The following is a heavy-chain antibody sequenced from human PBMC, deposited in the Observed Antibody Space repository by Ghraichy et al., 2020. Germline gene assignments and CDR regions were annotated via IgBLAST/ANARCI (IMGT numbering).Heavy chain of an antibody. D-gene: IGHD5-12*01. J-gene: IGHJ4*02. CDR1: GYTFTGPY. V-gene: IGHV1-2*02. Sequence: ASVKVSCKTSGYTFTGPYMHWVRQAPGQGLQWMGWIDPKSGATNYAQNFQGRVTMTRDTSISTVYMELSSLRSDDTAVYYCMRDRGVASRNAFDYWGQGTLVTVTS. CDR3: MRDRGVASRNAFDY. CDR2: IDPKSGAT.